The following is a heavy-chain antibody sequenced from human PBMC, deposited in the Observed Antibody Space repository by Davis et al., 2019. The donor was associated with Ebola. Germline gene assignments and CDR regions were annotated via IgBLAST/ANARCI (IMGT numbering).Heavy chain of an antibody. V-gene: IGHV1-69*13. D-gene: IGHD2-15*01. CDR3: ARTGPTMGVVVVAATFGEFDY. Sequence: AASVKVSCKASGGTFSSYAISWVRQAPGQGLEWMGGIIPIFGTANYAQKFQGRVTITADESTSTAYMELSSLRSEDTAVYYCARTGPTMGVVVVAATFGEFDYWGQGTLVTVSS. CDR1: GGTFSSYA. J-gene: IGHJ4*02. CDR2: IIPIFGTA.